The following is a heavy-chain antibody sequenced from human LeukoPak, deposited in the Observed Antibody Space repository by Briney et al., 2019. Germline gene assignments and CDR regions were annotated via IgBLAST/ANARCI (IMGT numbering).Heavy chain of an antibody. Sequence: GGSLRLSCAASGFTFSSYEMNWVRQAPGKGLEWVSYISSSGSTIYYADSVKGRFTISRDNAKNSLYLQMNSLRAEDTAVYYCARGDRIAVAGTYYYYGMDVWGQGITVTVSS. CDR2: ISSSGSTI. CDR3: ARGDRIAVAGTYYYYGMDV. D-gene: IGHD6-19*01. J-gene: IGHJ6*02. V-gene: IGHV3-48*03. CDR1: GFTFSSYE.